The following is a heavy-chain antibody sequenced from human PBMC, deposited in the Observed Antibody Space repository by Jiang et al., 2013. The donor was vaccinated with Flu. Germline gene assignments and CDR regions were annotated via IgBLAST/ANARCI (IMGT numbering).Heavy chain of an antibody. CDR3: ARAMGDYYYYYGMDV. Sequence: LLKPSETLSLTCAVYGGSFSGYYWSWIRQPPGKGLEWIGEINHSGSTNYNPSLKSRVTISVDTSKNQFSLKLSSVTAADTAVYYCARAMGDYYYYYGMDVVGTKGPRSPSP. D-gene: IGHD5-24*01. CDR2: INHSGST. V-gene: IGHV4-34*01. CDR1: GGSFSGYY. J-gene: IGHJ6*04.